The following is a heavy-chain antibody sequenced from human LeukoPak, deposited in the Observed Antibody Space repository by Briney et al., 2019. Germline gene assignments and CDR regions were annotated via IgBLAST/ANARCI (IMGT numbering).Heavy chain of an antibody. J-gene: IGHJ2*01. CDR3: ARAPGWYFDL. CDR1: GFSLSSYW. Sequence: GGSLRLSCAAAGFSLSSYWMSWVRQAKGKGLECVAKIREDGSEKHYVDSVKGRFIISRDNSKNSLYLQMNSLRAEDTAVYYCARAPGWYFDLWGRGTLVTVSS. V-gene: IGHV3-7*01. CDR2: IREDGSEK.